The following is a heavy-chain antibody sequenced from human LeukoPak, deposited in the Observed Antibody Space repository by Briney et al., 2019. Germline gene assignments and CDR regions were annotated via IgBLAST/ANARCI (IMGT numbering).Heavy chain of an antibody. Sequence: GGSLRLSCAASGFTFSSYWMHWVRQAPGKGLVWVSRIHSDGITTSYADFVKGRFTISRDNAKNTLYLQMNSLRDEDMAVYYCARKDSFDLWGQGTLVTVSS. V-gene: IGHV3-74*01. J-gene: IGHJ5*02. CDR1: GFTFSSYW. CDR3: ARKDSFDL. CDR2: IHSDGITT.